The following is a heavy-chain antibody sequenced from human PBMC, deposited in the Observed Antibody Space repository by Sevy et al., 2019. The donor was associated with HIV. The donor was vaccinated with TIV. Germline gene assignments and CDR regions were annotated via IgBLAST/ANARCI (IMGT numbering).Heavy chain of an antibody. CDR2: IYPTDSHI. Sequence: GESLKISCKGSGYNFSGYWVGWVRQMPGKGLEWMGIIYPTDSHIIYSPSLQGQVTISVDKSITTAYLQWRSLKTSDTAMYYCARSSFYYRSSGLYPFVFWGQGTLVTASS. CDR1: GYNFSGYW. V-gene: IGHV5-51*01. J-gene: IGHJ4*02. CDR3: ARSSFYYRSSGLYPFVF. D-gene: IGHD2-2*01.